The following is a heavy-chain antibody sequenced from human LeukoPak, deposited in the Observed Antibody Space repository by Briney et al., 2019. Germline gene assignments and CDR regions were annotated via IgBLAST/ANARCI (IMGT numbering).Heavy chain of an antibody. D-gene: IGHD6-13*01. V-gene: IGHV4-59*01. J-gene: IGHJ6*03. CDR3: ARGTPQIRGSWSYYYYYMDV. CDR2: IYYSGST. Sequence: SETLSLTCTVSGGSISSYCWSWIRQPPGKGLEWIGYIYYSGSTNYNPSLKSRVTISIDTSKNQFSLKLSSVTAADTAVYYCARGTPQIRGSWSYYYYYMDVWGKGTTVTVSS. CDR1: GGSISSYC.